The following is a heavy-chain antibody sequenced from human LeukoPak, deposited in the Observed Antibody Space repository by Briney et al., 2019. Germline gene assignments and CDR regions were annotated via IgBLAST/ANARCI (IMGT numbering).Heavy chain of an antibody. CDR2: IYHSGST. CDR3: ARGGTAFDI. D-gene: IGHD1-26*01. CDR1: GGSFSGYY. J-gene: IGHJ3*02. V-gene: IGHV4-34*01. Sequence: ASETLSLTCAVYGGSFSGYYWSWIRQPPGKGLEWIGYIYHSGSTYYNPSLKSRVAISVDRSKNQFSLKLRSVTAADTALYYCARGGTAFDIWGQGTMVTVSS.